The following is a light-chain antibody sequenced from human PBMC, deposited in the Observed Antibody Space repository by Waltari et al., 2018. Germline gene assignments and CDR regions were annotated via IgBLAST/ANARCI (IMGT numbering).Light chain of an antibody. J-gene: IGKJ2*01. V-gene: IGKV3-11*01. Sequence: EIVLTQSPDTLSLSPGERATLSCRASQSVDSYFAWYQQEPGQAPRLLIYDASNRAAGIPARFSGSGSGTDFTLTISSLEPEDFAVYYCQQRSDWPYTFGQGTKLEIK. CDR1: QSVDSY. CDR2: DAS. CDR3: QQRSDWPYT.